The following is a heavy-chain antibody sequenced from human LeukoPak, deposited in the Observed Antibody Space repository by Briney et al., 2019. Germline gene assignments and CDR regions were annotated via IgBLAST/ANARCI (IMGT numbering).Heavy chain of an antibody. CDR3: ARDTDCSGGSCYSSNDYYYCYMDV. CDR1: GFTFSNYS. J-gene: IGHJ6*03. D-gene: IGHD2-15*01. V-gene: IGHV3-21*01. Sequence: PGGSLRLSCAASGFTFSNYSMNWVRQAPGKGLEWVSSISSSSSYIYYADSVKGRFTISRDNAKNSLYLQMNSLRAEDTAVYYWARDTDCSGGSCYSSNDYYYCYMDVWGKGTTVTVSS. CDR2: ISSSSSYI.